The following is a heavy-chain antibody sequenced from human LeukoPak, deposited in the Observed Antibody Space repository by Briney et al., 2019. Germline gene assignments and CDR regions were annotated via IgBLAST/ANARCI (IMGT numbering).Heavy chain of an antibody. J-gene: IGHJ4*01. CDR1: GFTFSSYG. CDR3: AILDY. Sequence: GGSLRLSCAASGFTFSSYGIHWVRQAPGKGLEWVAFIRYDGSNKYYADSAKGRFTISRGNSKNTVYLQVNSLRGEDTAVYYCAILDYWGQGTLVTVSS. CDR2: IRYDGSNK. V-gene: IGHV3-30*02.